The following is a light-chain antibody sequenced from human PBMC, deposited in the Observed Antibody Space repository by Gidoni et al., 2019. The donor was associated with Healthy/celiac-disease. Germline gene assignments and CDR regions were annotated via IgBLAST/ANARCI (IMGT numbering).Light chain of an antibody. CDR3: QVWDSSSDHHVV. J-gene: IGLJ2*01. V-gene: IGLV3-21*02. CDR2: VDS. Sequence: SYGLTQPPSVSGAPGQTARITCGGNNIGSKSVHWYQQKPGQAPVLVVYVDSDRPSGIPERFSGSNSGNTATLTISRVEAGDEADYYCQVWDSSSDHHVVFGGGTKLTVL. CDR1: NIGSKS.